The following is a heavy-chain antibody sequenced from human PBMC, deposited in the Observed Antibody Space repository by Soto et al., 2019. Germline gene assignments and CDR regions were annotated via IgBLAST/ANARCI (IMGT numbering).Heavy chain of an antibody. Sequence: ASVKVSCKASGHIFNKYGFNWVRQAPGQGLEWMGRISAFNGYTNFAQKFQGRVTLTTDTSTNTAYMELSSLRSDDTAIYYCARGRGVVIPAGTPDAFDVWGQGTMVTVSS. V-gene: IGHV1-18*01. CDR2: ISAFNGYT. J-gene: IGHJ3*01. CDR1: GHIFNKYG. CDR3: ARGRGVVIPAGTPDAFDV. D-gene: IGHD2-21*01.